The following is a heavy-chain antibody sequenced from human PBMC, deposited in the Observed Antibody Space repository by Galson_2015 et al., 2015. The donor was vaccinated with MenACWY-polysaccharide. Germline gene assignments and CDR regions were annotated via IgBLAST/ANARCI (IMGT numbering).Heavy chain of an antibody. CDR1: GCNFTSYD. CDR3: ARIIARKYTFADS. J-gene: IGHJ4*02. D-gene: IGHD2-21*01. CDR2: MNPNSGNT. Sequence: SVKVSCKASGCNFTSYDINWVRQATGQGLEWMGWMNPNSGNTGYAQKFQGRVTMTSSSAMSTAFMELSSLRSEDTAVYYCARIIARKYTFADSWGQGTLVTVSS. V-gene: IGHV1-8*01.